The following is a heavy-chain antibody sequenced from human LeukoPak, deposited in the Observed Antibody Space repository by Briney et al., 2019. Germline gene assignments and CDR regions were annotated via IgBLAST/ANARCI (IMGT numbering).Heavy chain of an antibody. D-gene: IGHD6-13*01. CDR2: ISSSGSTI. CDR3: ARDGPIAAAGSYYYYGMDV. V-gene: IGHV3-11*01. CDR1: GFTFSDYY. J-gene: IGHJ6*02. Sequence: GGSLRLSCAASGFTFSDYYMSWIRQAPGKGLEWVSYISSSGSTIYYADSVKGRFTISRDDAKNSLYLQMNSLRAEDTAVYYCARDGPIAAAGSYYYYGMDVWGQGTTVTVSS.